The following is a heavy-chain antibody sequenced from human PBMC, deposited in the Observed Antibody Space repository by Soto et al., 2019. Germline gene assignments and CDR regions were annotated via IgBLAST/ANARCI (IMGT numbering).Heavy chain of an antibody. CDR1: GVTFISYS. CDR2: ISSSSSTI. CDR3: TTYSTQTFCDGGPCYSVQTKIHDS. J-gene: IGHJ4*02. D-gene: IGHD2-15*01. V-gene: IGHV3-48*01. Sequence: RLLRHSSAASGVTFISYSMNRVRQAPGKGLEWVSYISSSSSTIYYADSVKGRFTISRDNAKNSLYLQMNSLKTEDTAVYYCTTYSTQTFCDGGPCYSVQTKIHDSWGQGILVTVSS.